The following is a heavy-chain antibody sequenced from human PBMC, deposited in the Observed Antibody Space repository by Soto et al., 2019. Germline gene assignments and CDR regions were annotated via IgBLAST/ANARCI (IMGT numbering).Heavy chain of an antibody. CDR1: GFTFEDYT. D-gene: IGHD7-27*01. CDR3: AKDGAQKDGDGNWLDS. Sequence: EVQLVESGGDVVQPGGSLRLSCAASGFTFEDYTIQWVRQAPGKGLEWVSLISWDGSSTYYADSVKGRFTISRDNSKNSLYLQMNSLRTEDTALYYCAKDGAQKDGDGNWLDSWGQGTPVTVSS. CDR2: ISWDGSST. V-gene: IGHV3-43*01. J-gene: IGHJ5*01.